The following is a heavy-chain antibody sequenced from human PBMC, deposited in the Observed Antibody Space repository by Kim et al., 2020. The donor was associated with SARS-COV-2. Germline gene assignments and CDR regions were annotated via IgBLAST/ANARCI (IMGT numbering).Heavy chain of an antibody. CDR2: ISGSGHST. J-gene: IGHJ4*02. CDR3: AKAFTQAAATAGARALDF. D-gene: IGHD2-15*01. CDR1: GFTFNSYA. Sequence: GGSLRLSCVASGFTFNSYAMTWVRQARGKGLEWVSVISGSGHSTHYSDSVKGRFTISRDNSQNTLYLQMSSLRVDDTAIYYCAKAFTQAAATAGARALDFWGQGTLVTVSS. V-gene: IGHV3-23*01.